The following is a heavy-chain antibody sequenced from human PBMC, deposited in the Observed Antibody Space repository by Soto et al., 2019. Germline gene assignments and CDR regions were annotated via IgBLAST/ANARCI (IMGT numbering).Heavy chain of an antibody. Sequence: QLLESGPGLVKPSETLSLTCTVSGGSISSSSYYWGWIRQPPGKGLEWIGSIYYSGSTYYNPSLKSRVTISVDTSKNQFSLKLSSVTAADTAVYYCARHAGSSKLRFLGWFQFDYWGQGTLVTVSS. CDR3: ARHAGSSKLRFLGWFQFDY. D-gene: IGHD3-3*01. CDR1: GGSISSSSYY. V-gene: IGHV4-39*01. CDR2: IYYSGST. J-gene: IGHJ4*02.